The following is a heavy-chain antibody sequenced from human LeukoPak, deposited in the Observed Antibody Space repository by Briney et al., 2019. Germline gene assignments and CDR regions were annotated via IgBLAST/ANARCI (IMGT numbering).Heavy chain of an antibody. V-gene: IGHV4-59*08. D-gene: IGHD3-22*01. CDR2: IYYSGST. Sequence: SETLSLTCTVSGGSISSYYWSWIRQPPGKGLEWIGSIYYSGSTYYNPSLKSRVTISVDTSKNQFSLKLSSVTAADTAVYYCARHSSYEISGYAMDDAFDIWGQGTVVTVSS. CDR3: ARHSSYEISGYAMDDAFDI. J-gene: IGHJ3*02. CDR1: GGSISSYY.